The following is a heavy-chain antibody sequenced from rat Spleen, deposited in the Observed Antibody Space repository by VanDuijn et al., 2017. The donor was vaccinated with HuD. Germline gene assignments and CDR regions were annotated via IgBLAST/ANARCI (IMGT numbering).Heavy chain of an antibody. V-gene: IGHV5-25*01. Sequence: EVQLVESGGGLVQPGRSLKLSCAASGFTFSNYDMAWVRQAPTKGLEWVASISTSGGSTYYRDSVKGRFTVSRDNAKSTLCLQMDSLRSEDTATYYCARHVYYYDGYYHDVMDAWGQGASVTVSS. J-gene: IGHJ4*01. CDR1: GFTFSNYD. CDR2: ISTSGGST. D-gene: IGHD1-12*03. CDR3: ARHVYYYDGYYHDVMDA.